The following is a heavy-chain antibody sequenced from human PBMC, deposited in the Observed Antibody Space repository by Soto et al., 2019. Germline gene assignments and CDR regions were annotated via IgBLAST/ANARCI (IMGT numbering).Heavy chain of an antibody. V-gene: IGHV1-8*01. J-gene: IGHJ4*02. CDR3: ARRAETNGWNGFGADKYYFDF. D-gene: IGHD1-1*01. Sequence: QVQLVQSGAEVRKPGASVKVSCEASGYTFTSYDIYWVRQATGQGLEWMGWMNPSTGNSGYAQKFQGRVTMTSDTSIRTAHMELSSLRSEETAVYYCARRAETNGWNGFGADKYYFDFWGQGTLVTVSS. CDR1: GYTFTSYD. CDR2: MNPSTGNS.